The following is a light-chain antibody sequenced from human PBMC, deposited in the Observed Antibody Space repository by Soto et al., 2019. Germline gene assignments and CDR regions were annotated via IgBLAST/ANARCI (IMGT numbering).Light chain of an antibody. V-gene: IGLV3-25*03. Sequence: SYELTQPPSVSVSPGQTARITCSGDALPKQYAYWYQQKPGQAPVVVIYKDSERPSGIPERFSGSSSGTTVTLTISGVQAEDEADYYCQSADISDTCWVFGGGTKLTVL. J-gene: IGLJ3*02. CDR1: ALPKQY. CDR2: KDS. CDR3: QSADISDTCWV.